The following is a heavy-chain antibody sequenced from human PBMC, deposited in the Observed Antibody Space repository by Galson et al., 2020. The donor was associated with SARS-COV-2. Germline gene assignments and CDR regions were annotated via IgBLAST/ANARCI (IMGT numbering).Heavy chain of an antibody. CDR3: ARIRKEATVPYYYYYYMDV. J-gene: IGHJ6*03. CDR2: IDWDDDK. CDR1: GFSLSTSGMC. Sequence: PGPTLVKPTQTLTLTCTFSGFSLSTSGMCVSWIRQPPGKALEWLALIDWDDDKYYSTSLKTRLTISKDTSKNQVVLTMTNMDPVDTATYYCARIRKEATVPYYYYYYMDVWGKETTVTVSS. V-gene: IGHV2-70*01. D-gene: IGHD4-17*01.